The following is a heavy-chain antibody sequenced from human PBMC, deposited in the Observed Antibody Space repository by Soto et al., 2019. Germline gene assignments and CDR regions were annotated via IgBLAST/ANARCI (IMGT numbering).Heavy chain of an antibody. V-gene: IGHV1-69*13. Sequence: GASLQVSCKASGGTFSSYAISWVRQAPGQGLEWMGGIIPIFGTANYAQKFQGRVTITADESTSTAYMELSSLRSEDTAVYYCAREVEVGAWGAFDIWGQGTMVT. CDR1: GGTFSSYA. J-gene: IGHJ3*02. D-gene: IGHD1-26*01. CDR2: IIPIFGTA. CDR3: AREVEVGAWGAFDI.